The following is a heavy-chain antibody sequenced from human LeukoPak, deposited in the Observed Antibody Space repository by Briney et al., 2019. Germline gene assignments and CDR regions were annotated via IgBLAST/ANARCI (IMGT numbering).Heavy chain of an antibody. D-gene: IGHD3-22*01. J-gene: IGHJ4*02. CDR1: GGSISSSSYY. Sequence: PSETLSLTCTVSGGSISSSSYYWGWIRQPPGKGLEWIGSIYYSGSTYYNPSLKSRVTISVDTSKNQFSLKLSSVTAADTAVYYCARADPDYYDSSGYLSYWGQGTLVTVSS. CDR3: ARADPDYYDSSGYLSY. V-gene: IGHV4-39*01. CDR2: IYYSGST.